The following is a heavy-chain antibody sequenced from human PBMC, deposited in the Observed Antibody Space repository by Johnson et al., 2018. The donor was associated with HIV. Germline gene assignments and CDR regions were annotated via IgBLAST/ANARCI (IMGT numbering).Heavy chain of an antibody. CDR2: VNWNADTT. V-gene: IGHV3-20*04. CDR1: GFNLDDYG. CDR3: ATFYYDNSNYFELASFFPGPTDL. J-gene: IGHJ3*01. D-gene: IGHD3-22*01. Sequence: VQLVESGGTVVRPGGSLRLSCAASGFNLDDYGMSWVRQAPGKGLEWVSGVNWNADTTSYAGSVKGRFTISRDTAKKSLYLQLNSLTAEDTAVYYCATFYYDNSNYFELASFFPGPTDLWGQGTLVTVSS.